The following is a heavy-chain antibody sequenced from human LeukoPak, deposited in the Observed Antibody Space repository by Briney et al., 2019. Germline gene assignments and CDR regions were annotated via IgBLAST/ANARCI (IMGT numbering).Heavy chain of an antibody. CDR3: AKAFGTNGYFQLPIDF. J-gene: IGHJ4*02. CDR1: GFNFNSNA. V-gene: IGHV3-23*01. CDR2: ITAPGDAT. D-gene: IGHD2-8*01. Sequence: GGTLRLSCATSGFNFNSNAMIWVRQAPGKGLECVSAITAPGDATYYADSVKGRFSISRDNSKNTLYLLLNSLRVEDTALYYCAKAFGTNGYFQLPIDFWGQGTLVTVSS.